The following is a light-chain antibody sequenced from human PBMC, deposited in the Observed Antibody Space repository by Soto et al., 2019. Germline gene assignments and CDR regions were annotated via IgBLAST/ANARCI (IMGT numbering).Light chain of an antibody. V-gene: IGKV1-6*01. J-gene: IGKJ1*01. CDR2: LAS. Sequence: AIQMTQSPSSLSASIRDRVTITCRASQGIRNDLGWYQQKPGKAPKLLIYLASILESGVPARFSGSGSATDFTLSISSLQPDDFATYYCQQDGSYSRTFGQGTKVDIK. CDR3: QQDGSYSRT. CDR1: QGIRND.